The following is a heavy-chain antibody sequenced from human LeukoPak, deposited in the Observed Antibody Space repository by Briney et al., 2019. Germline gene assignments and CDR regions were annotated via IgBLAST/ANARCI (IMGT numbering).Heavy chain of an antibody. V-gene: IGHV1-69*13. CDR3: ARESPTSPPVLMVYAMDY. CDR1: GGTFSSYA. Sequence: SVKVSCKASGGTFSSYAISWVRQAPGQGLEWMGGIIPIFGTANYAQKFQGRVTITADESTSTAYMELSSLRSEDTAVYYCARESPTSPPVLMVYAMDYWGQGTLVTVSS. J-gene: IGHJ4*02. CDR2: IIPIFGTA. D-gene: IGHD2-8*01.